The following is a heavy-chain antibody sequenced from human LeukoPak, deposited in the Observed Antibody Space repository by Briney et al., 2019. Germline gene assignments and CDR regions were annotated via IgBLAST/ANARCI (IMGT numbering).Heavy chain of an antibody. CDR1: GFTFSSYG. V-gene: IGHV3-15*01. CDR2: IKGKSDGGAT. D-gene: IGHD3-10*01. J-gene: IGHJ1*01. Sequence: GGSLRLSCAASGFTFSSYGMHWVRQAPGKGLEWIGRIKGKSDGGATDYAAPVKGRFTMSRDDSKNTLYLQMNSLRIEDTAVYYCTTVSHFGLGGXGTLVTVSS. CDR3: TTVSHFGL.